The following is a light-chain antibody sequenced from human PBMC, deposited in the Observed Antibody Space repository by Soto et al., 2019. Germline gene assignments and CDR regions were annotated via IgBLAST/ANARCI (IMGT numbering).Light chain of an antibody. CDR1: QSVSSGD. CDR3: QHQRNSPVT. Sequence: VLTQSPGILSLSPGERATLFCRAGQSVSSGDLAWYQQKPGQAPRLLIYGASRRATGVPDRFSGSGSGTDFNLTINGLEPEDVAVYYCQHQRNSPVTFGGGTKVEI. J-gene: IGKJ4*01. V-gene: IGKV3-20*01. CDR2: GAS.